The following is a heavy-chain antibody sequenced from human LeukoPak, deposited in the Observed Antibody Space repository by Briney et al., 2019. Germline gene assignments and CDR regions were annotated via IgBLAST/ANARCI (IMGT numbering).Heavy chain of an antibody. D-gene: IGHD2-2*01. V-gene: IGHV3-23*01. J-gene: IGHJ6*02. Sequence: GGSLRLSCAASGFTFSSYAMSWVRQAPGKGLEWVSAISGSGGSTYYADSVKGRFTISRDNSKNTLYQQMNSLRAEDTAVYYCAKGRYCSSTSCYLCMDVWGQGTTVTVSS. CDR1: GFTFSSYA. CDR2: ISGSGGST. CDR3: AKGRYCSSTSCYLCMDV.